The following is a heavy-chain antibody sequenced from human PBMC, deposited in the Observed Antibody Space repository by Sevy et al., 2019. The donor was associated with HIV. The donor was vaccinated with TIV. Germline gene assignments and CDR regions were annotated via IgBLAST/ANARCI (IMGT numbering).Heavy chain of an antibody. D-gene: IGHD3-22*01. V-gene: IGHV1-24*01. CDR2: FDPEDGET. J-gene: IGHJ4*02. CDR3: ATTKDYYDSSGYPFDH. Sequence: ASVKVSCKVSGYTLTALSMHWVRQAPGKGLEWMVTFDPEDGETRFAQKFQGRVTMTEDTSTDTAYMELSSLRSEDTAVYFCATTKDYYDSSGYPFDHWGQGALVTVSS. CDR1: GYTLTALS.